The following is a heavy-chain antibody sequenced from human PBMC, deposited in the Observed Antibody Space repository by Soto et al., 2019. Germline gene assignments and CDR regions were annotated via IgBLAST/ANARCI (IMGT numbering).Heavy chain of an antibody. CDR2: IRSKAYGATT. V-gene: IGHV3-49*04. Sequence: SLRLSCTASGFTFGGFALIWVRQAPGKGLEWVGFIRSKAYGATTEYAASVTGRFTISRDDSKSIAYLQFNSLKSEDTAVYYCARHRPPADLADFDYWGQGT. D-gene: IGHD2-2*01. CDR1: GFTFGGFA. CDR3: ARHRPPADLADFDY. J-gene: IGHJ4*02.